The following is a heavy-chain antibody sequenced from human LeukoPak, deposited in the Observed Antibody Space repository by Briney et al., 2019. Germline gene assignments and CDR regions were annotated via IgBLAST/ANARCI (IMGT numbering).Heavy chain of an antibody. D-gene: IGHD3-3*01. J-gene: IGHJ4*02. V-gene: IGHV4-59*01. Sequence: SETLSLTCTVSGGSISSYYWSWIWQPPGKGLEWIGYIYYSGSTNYNPSLKSRVTISVDTSKNQFSLKLSSVTAADTAVYYCAREGYDFWSGYPYFDYWGQGTLVTVSS. CDR2: IYYSGST. CDR3: AREGYDFWSGYPYFDY. CDR1: GGSISSYY.